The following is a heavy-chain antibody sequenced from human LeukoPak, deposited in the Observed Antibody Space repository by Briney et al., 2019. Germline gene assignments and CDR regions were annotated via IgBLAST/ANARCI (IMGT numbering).Heavy chain of an antibody. CDR2: ISDSGRT. D-gene: IGHD3-3*01. CDR3: AGGSTITVFGVVSYDALDI. Sequence: SETLSLTCTVSGGSIRNYYWSWIRQSPGRGLEWIGDISDSGRTSYSPSLMSRVAISVDMSKSQFSLKVNSVTAADTAVYYCAGGSTITVFGVVSYDALDIWGQGTMVTVSS. CDR1: GGSIRNYY. V-gene: IGHV4-59*01. J-gene: IGHJ3*02.